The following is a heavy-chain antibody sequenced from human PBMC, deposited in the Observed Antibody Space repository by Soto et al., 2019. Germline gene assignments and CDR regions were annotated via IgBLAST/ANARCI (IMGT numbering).Heavy chain of an antibody. CDR1: GYTFTGYY. CDR2: INPNSGGT. CDR3: ARGRVLRFLEWSLNWFDP. J-gene: IGHJ5*02. D-gene: IGHD3-3*01. Sequence: QVQLVQSGAEVKKPGASVKVSCKASGYTFTGYYMHWVRQAPGQGLEWMGWINPNSGGTNYAQKFQGRVTMTRDTSINTAYMELSRLRSDDTAVYYCARGRVLRFLEWSLNWFDPWGQGTLVTVSS. V-gene: IGHV1-2*02.